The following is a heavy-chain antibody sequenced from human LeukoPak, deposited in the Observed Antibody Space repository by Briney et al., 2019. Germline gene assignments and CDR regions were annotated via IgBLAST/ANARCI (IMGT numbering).Heavy chain of an antibody. D-gene: IGHD3-3*01. CDR1: GYTFTSYY. CDR2: INPSGGST. Sequence: ASVKVSCKASGYTFTSYYMHWVRQAPGQGLEWMGIINPSGGSTSYAQKFQGRVTMTRDTSTSTVYMELSSLRSEDTAVYYCARGAALLHDFWSGYWTYFDYWGQGTLVTVSS. J-gene: IGHJ4*02. V-gene: IGHV1-46*01. CDR3: ARGAALLHDFWSGYWTYFDY.